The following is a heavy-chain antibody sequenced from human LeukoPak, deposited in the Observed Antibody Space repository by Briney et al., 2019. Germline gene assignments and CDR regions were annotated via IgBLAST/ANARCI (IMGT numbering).Heavy chain of an antibody. CDR1: GFTFSSYA. D-gene: IGHD3-10*01. CDR3: AKDSIAGSYYNFDAFDI. V-gene: IGHV3-23*01. CDR2: ISGSGGST. J-gene: IGHJ3*02. Sequence: QPGGSLRLSCAASGFTFSSYAMSWVRQAPGKGLEWVSAISGSGGSTYYADSVKGRFTISRDNSKNTLYLQMNSLRAEDTAVYYCAKDSIAGSYYNFDAFDIWGQGTMVTVSS.